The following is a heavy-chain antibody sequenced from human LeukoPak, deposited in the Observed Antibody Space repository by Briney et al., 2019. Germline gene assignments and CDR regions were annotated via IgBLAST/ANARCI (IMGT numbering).Heavy chain of an antibody. CDR1: RFTFSNYA. V-gene: IGHV3-23*01. CDR2: ISGSGGST. Sequence: PGGSLRLSCAASRFTFSNYAMSWVRQAPGKGLEWVSAISGSGGSTYYADSVKGRFTISRDNSKNTLYLQMNSLRAEDTAVYYCAKEMRIETYGMDVWGQGTTVTVSS. D-gene: IGHD1-26*01. J-gene: IGHJ6*02. CDR3: AKEMRIETYGMDV.